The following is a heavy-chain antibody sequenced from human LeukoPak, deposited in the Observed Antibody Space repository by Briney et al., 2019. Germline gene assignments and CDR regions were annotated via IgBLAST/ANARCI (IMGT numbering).Heavy chain of an antibody. CDR1: LGSISSYY. CDR2: IYTSGST. D-gene: IGHD3-22*01. CDR3: ARDTWGSGYHDVFDI. J-gene: IGHJ3*02. Sequence: SETLSLTCTVSLGSISSYYWSWIRQPAGKGLEWIGRIYTSGSTNYNPSLKSRVTMSVDTSKNQFSLRLTSVTAADTAMYYCARDTWGSGYHDVFDIWGKGTMVTVSS. V-gene: IGHV4-4*07.